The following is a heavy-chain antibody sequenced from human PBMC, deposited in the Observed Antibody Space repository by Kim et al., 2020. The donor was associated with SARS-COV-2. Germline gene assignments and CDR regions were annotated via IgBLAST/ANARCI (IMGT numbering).Heavy chain of an antibody. V-gene: IGHV3-23*01. J-gene: IGHJ6*02. Sequence: GGSLRLSCAASGFTFSSYAMSWVRQAPGKGLEWVSAISGSGGSTYYADSVKGRFTISRDNSKNTLYLQMNSLRAEDTAVYYCAKLGRWYYDFWSGYYGHGWGQGTTVTVSS. CDR2: ISGSGGST. CDR3: AKLGRWYYDFWSGYYGHG. D-gene: IGHD3-3*01. CDR1: GFTFSSYA.